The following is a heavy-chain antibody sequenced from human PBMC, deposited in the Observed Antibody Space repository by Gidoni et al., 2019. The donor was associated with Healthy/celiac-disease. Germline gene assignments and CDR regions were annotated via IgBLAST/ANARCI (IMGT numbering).Heavy chain of an antibody. D-gene: IGHD6-19*01. CDR2: ISAYNGNT. V-gene: IGHV1-18*01. Sequence: QVQLVQSGAEVKKPGASVKVSCKASGYTFTSYGISWVRQAPGQGLEWMGWISAYNGNTNYAQKLQGRVTMTTDTSTSTAYMELRSLRSDDTAVYYCARIAVAGLTPSYYYYYMDVWGKGTTVTVSS. J-gene: IGHJ6*03. CDR1: GYTFTSYG. CDR3: ARIAVAGLTPSYYYYYMDV.